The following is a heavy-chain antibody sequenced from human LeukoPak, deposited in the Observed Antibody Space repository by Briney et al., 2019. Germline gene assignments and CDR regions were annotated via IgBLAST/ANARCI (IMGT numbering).Heavy chain of an antibody. V-gene: IGHV4-30-2*01. D-gene: IGHD6-19*01. J-gene: IGHJ4*02. CDR3: ARGVRIAVADPHLDY. Sequence: SETLSLTCAVSGGSISSGGYSWSWIRQPPGKGLEWIGYIYHSGSTYYDPSLKSRVTISVDTSMKQFSLKLSSVTAADTAVYYCARGVRIAVADPHLDYWGQGTLVTVSA. CDR2: IYHSGST. CDR1: GGSISSGGYS.